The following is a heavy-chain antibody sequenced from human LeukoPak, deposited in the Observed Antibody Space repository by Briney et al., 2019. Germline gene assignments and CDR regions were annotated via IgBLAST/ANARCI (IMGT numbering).Heavy chain of an antibody. J-gene: IGHJ4*02. CDR1: GYSISSGYY. D-gene: IGHD5-24*01. Sequence: KTSETLSLTCTVSGYSISSGYYWGWIRQPPGKGLEWIGSIYHSGSTYYNPSLKSRVTMSVDTSKNQFSLRLSSVTAADTAVYYCARVAPLEMATILKSGHFYFDYWGQGTLVTVSS. V-gene: IGHV4-38-2*02. CDR3: ARVAPLEMATILKSGHFYFDY. CDR2: IYHSGST.